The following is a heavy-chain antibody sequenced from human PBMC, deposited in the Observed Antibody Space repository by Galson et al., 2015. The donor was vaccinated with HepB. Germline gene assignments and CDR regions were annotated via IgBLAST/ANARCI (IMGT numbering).Heavy chain of an antibody. Sequence: SLRLSCAASGFTFSSDVMHWIRQTPGKGLEWMAVISYDEGYEQYADSVKGRFTISRDNSKNILYLQLSSLRSEDTGVYYCVKGSATADYWGQGTLVTVSS. CDR1: GFTFSSDV. V-gene: IGHV3-30*18. CDR2: ISYDEGYE. D-gene: IGHD3-10*01. CDR3: VKGSATADY. J-gene: IGHJ4*02.